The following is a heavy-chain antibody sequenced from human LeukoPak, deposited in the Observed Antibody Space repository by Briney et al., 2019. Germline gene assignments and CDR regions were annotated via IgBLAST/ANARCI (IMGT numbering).Heavy chain of an antibody. Sequence: PSETLSLTCAVSGGSISRSNWWSWVRQPPGKGLEWIGEIYHSGSTNYNPSLKSRVTMSVDKSKNQFSLKLSSVTAADTAVYYCARALFVSSGYYEPFDYWGQGTLVTVSS. V-gene: IGHV4-4*02. CDR2: IYHSGST. D-gene: IGHD3-22*01. CDR1: GGSISRSNW. J-gene: IGHJ4*02. CDR3: ARALFVSSGYYEPFDY.